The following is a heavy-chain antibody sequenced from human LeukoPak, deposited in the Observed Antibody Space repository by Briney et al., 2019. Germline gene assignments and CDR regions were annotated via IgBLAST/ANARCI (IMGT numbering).Heavy chain of an antibody. V-gene: IGHV1-2*02. CDR1: GYTFTGYY. CDR2: INPNSGGT. CDR3: ARGSDPDAFDI. J-gene: IGHJ3*02. D-gene: IGHD3-10*01. Sequence: VASVKVSCKASGYTFTGYYMHWVRQAPGQGLERMGWINPNSGGTNYAQKFQGRVTMIRDTSISTAYMELSRLKSDDTAVYYCARGSDPDAFDIWGQGTMVTVSP.